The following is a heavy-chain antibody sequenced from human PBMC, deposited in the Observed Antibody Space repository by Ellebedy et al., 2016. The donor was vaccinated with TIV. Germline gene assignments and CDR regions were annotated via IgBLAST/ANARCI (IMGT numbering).Heavy chain of an antibody. CDR1: GFTFSSYA. Sequence: GGSLRLXXAASGFTFSSYAMSWVRQAPGKGLEWVSAISGSGGSTYYADSVKGRFTISRDNSKNTLYLQMNSLRAEDTAVYYCAKDRFALPTPDYWGQGTLVTVSS. CDR3: AKDRFALPTPDY. J-gene: IGHJ4*02. CDR2: ISGSGGST. V-gene: IGHV3-23*01. D-gene: IGHD3-3*01.